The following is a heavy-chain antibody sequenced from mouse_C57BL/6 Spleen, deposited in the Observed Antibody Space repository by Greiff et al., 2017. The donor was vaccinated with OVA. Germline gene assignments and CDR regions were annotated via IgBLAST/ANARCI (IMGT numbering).Heavy chain of an antibody. CDR3: ARDRKFITTVNYAMDY. Sequence: EVKRVESGGGLVKPGGSLKLSCAASGFTFSSYAMSWVRQTPEKRLEWVATISDGGSYTYYPDNVKGRFTISRDNAKNNLYLQMSHLKSEDTAMYYCARDRKFITTVNYAMDYWGQGTSVTVSS. CDR1: GFTFSSYA. D-gene: IGHD1-1*01. V-gene: IGHV5-4*01. CDR2: ISDGGSYT. J-gene: IGHJ4*01.